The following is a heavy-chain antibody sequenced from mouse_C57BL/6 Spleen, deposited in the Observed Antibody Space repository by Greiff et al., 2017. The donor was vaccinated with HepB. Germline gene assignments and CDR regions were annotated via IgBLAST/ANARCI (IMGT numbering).Heavy chain of an antibody. D-gene: IGHD2-4*01. J-gene: IGHJ4*01. V-gene: IGHV3-6*01. CDR2: ISYDGSN. CDR1: GYSITSGYY. Sequence: EVKLMESGPGLVKPSQSLSLTCSVTGYSITSGYYWNWIRQFPGNKLEWMGYISYDGSNNYNPSLKNRIPITRDTSKNQFFLKLNSVTTEDTATYYCARGDYDGGYAMDYWGQGTSVTVSS. CDR3: ARGDYDGGYAMDY.